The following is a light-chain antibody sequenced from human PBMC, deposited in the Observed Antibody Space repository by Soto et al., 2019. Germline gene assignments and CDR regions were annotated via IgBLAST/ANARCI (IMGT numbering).Light chain of an antibody. CDR1: QGIKDY. J-gene: IGKJ1*01. CDR3: QQYNTWPRT. CDR2: GAS. V-gene: IGKV3-15*01. Sequence: EIVMTQSPATLSVSPGESATLSCRASQGIKDYVAWFQQKPGQAPRLLIYGASTRATAIPARFSGSGSGTEFTLSISSLQSEDFAVYYCQQYNTWPRTFGQGTKV.